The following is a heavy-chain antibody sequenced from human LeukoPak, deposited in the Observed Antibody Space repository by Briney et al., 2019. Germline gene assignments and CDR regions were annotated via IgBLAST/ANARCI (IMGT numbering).Heavy chain of an antibody. CDR2: LSAYNGNT. Sequence: VASVKVSCKASGYTFTSYGISWVRQAPGQGLEWMGWLSAYNGNTNYAQKLQGRVTMTTDTSTSTAYMELRSLRSDDTAVYYCARDGEVRYFDWLSQPNWFDPWGQGTLATVSS. J-gene: IGHJ5*02. V-gene: IGHV1-18*04. D-gene: IGHD3-9*01. CDR3: ARDGEVRYFDWLSQPNWFDP. CDR1: GYTFTSYG.